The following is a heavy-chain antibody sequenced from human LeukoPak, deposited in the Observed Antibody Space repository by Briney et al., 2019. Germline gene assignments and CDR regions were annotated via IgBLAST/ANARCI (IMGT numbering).Heavy chain of an antibody. CDR3: AKDRSSSRSLDY. CDR1: GFTFSSYA. V-gene: IGHV3-23*01. Sequence: VGSLRLSCAASGFTFSSYAMSWVRQAPGKGLEWVSAISGSGGSTYYADSVKGRFTISRDNSKNTLYLQMNSLRAEDTAVYYCAKDRSSSRSLDYWGQGTLVTVSS. D-gene: IGHD6-19*01. CDR2: ISGSGGST. J-gene: IGHJ4*02.